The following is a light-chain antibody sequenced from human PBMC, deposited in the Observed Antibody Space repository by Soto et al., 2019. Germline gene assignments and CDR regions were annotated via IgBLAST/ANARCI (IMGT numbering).Light chain of an antibody. Sequence: EIVLTQSPGTLSLSPGEGATLSCRASQSVSSNFLAWYQQKPGQAPRLLIYGASNRATGIPDRFSGSGSGTDFTLTITRLEPEDFAVYYCQHYGNSPQTFGQGTKVEI. V-gene: IGKV3-20*01. J-gene: IGKJ1*01. CDR1: QSVSSNF. CDR2: GAS. CDR3: QHYGNSPQT.